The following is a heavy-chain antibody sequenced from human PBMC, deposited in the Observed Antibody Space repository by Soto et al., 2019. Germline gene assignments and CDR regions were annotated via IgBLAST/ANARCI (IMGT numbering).Heavy chain of an antibody. CDR3: AVIAYTSGTRLYA. CDR2: IYRSGVT. Sequence: SETPSLTCIVSGGSSSTCAYYWSWIRQPPGKALEWVGFIYRSGVTSYNPSLKSRVSISLDTSRNQCSLKVRSVTAADTAVYYIAVIAYTSGTRLYAWCPGTPVTVSS. D-gene: IGHD3-22*01. CDR1: GGSSSTCAYY. V-gene: IGHV4-61*08. J-gene: IGHJ5*01.